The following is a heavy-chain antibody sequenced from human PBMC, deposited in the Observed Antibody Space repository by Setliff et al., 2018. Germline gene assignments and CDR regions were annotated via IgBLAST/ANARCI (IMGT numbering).Heavy chain of an antibody. J-gene: IGHJ4*02. V-gene: IGHV4-38-2*01. CDR2: VYHSGKT. Sequence: SETLSLTCAVYGDSFSDYYWGWIRQSPVTGLEWIGNVYHSGKTYYNPSLKSRVTISVDTSKNHFSLRLTSVTAADTAIYFCARTFSGYLSYFDSWGQGTLVTVSS. CDR1: GDSFSDYY. CDR3: ARTFSGYLSYFDS. D-gene: IGHD5-12*01.